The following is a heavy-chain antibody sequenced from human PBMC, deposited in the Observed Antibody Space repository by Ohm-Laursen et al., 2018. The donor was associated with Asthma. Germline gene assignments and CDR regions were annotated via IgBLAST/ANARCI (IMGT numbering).Heavy chain of an antibody. CDR2: IIPIFGTA. V-gene: IGHV1-69*13. Sequence: SVKVSCKAAGYKFSSYGITWLRQAPGQGLEWMGGIIPIFGTAEYPQKFQARVTISADESTSTAYMELSSLRSEDTAVYYCARRTGVDAFDMWGQGTTVIVSS. J-gene: IGHJ3*02. CDR1: GYKFSSYG. D-gene: IGHD1-1*01. CDR3: ARRTGVDAFDM.